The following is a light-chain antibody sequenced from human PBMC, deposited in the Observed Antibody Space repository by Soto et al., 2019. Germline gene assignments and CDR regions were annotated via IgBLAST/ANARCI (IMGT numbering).Light chain of an antibody. V-gene: IGKV2-40*01. CDR1: QSLLDSDDGDTY. Sequence: DIVMTQTPLPLTVTPGEPASISCRSSQSLLDSDDGDTYLDWYLQKPGQSPQLLIYTVSYRASGVPDRFSGSGSGTDFTLKISRVEAEDVGVYYCMQRIEFPLTFGGGTKVDIK. CDR3: MQRIEFPLT. CDR2: TVS. J-gene: IGKJ4*01.